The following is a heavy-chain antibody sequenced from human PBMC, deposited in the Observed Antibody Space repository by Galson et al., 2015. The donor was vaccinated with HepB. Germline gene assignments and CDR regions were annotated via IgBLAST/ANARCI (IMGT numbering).Heavy chain of an antibody. D-gene: IGHD1-26*01. J-gene: IGHJ5*02. CDR2: IYPGDSET. V-gene: IGHV5-51*01. CDR3: ARHDGIVGGIGWFDP. CDR1: GYSFSRYW. Sequence: QSGAEVKKPGESLKISCKGSGYSFSRYWIGWVRQMPGKGLEWMGIIYPGDSETRYSPSFQGQVTISADKSINTAYLQWSSLKASDSAIYYCARHDGIVGGIGWFDPWGQGTLVTISS.